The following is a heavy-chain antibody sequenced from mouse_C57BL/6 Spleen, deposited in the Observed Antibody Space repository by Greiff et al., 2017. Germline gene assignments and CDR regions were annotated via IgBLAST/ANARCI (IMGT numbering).Heavy chain of an antibody. CDR3: AINFYYGYDWYFDV. D-gene: IGHD2-2*01. V-gene: IGHV2-2*01. CDR2: IWSGGST. CDR1: GFSLTRYG. Sequence: QVQLKESGPGLVQPSQSLSITCTVSGFSLTRYGVHWVRQSPGKGLEWLGVIWSGGSTDYNAAFISRLSISTDNSKIQVFFKMNSLHADDTAIYYCAINFYYGYDWYFDVWGTGTTVTVSS. J-gene: IGHJ1*03.